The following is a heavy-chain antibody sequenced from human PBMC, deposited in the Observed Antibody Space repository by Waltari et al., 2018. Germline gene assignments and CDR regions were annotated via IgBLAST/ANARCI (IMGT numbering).Heavy chain of an antibody. V-gene: IGHV4-39*01. D-gene: IGHD5-18*01. J-gene: IGHJ3*02. CDR1: GGSISSSSYY. Sequence: QLQLQESGPGLVKPSETLSLTCTVSGGSISSSSYYWGWIRQPPGKGLEWIGSIDYSGLTYYNPSLKSRVTISVDTSKNQFSLKLSSVTAADTAVYYCARQTWIQLWLYAFDIWGQGTMVTVSS. CDR3: ARQTWIQLWLYAFDI. CDR2: IDYSGLT.